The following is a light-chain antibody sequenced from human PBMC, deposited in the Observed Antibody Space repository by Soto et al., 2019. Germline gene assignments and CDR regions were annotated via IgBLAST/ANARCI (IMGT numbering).Light chain of an antibody. V-gene: IGKV3-15*01. CDR3: QHYNKWPYT. CDR2: GAS. CDR1: QTVSSN. Sequence: EIVMTQSPATLSVSPGERVALSCRASQTVSSNFAWYQQKPGQAPRLVIYGASTRATGIPARFSGSGSGTDFTLTISSLQSEDFELYYCQHYNKWPYTFGQGTKLEIK. J-gene: IGKJ2*01.